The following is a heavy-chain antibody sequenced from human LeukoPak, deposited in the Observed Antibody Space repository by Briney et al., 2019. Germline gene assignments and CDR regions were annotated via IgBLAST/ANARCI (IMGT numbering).Heavy chain of an antibody. CDR1: GVTFSSYA. CDR3: AKSLTVGYSYTSEDY. V-gene: IGHV3-23*01. Sequence: GGSLRLSCAASGVTFSSYAMSWVRQGPGKGLEWGSAISGSGGSTYYADSVKGRFTISRDNSKNTLYLQMNSLRAEDTAVYYCAKSLTVGYSYTSEDYWGQGTLVTVSS. J-gene: IGHJ4*02. CDR2: ISGSGGST. D-gene: IGHD5-18*01.